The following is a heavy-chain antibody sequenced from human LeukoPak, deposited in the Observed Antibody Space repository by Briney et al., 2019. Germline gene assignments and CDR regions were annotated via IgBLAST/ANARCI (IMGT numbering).Heavy chain of an antibody. CDR3: ARGLYGSGSKGNWFDP. D-gene: IGHD3-10*01. Sequence: ASVKVSCKASGYTFTSYGISWVRQAPGQGLEWMGWISAYNGNTNYAQKLQGRVTMATDTSASTAYMELSSLRSEDTAVYYCARGLYGSGSKGNWFDPWGQGTLVTVSS. J-gene: IGHJ5*02. V-gene: IGHV1-18*01. CDR1: GYTFTSYG. CDR2: ISAYNGNT.